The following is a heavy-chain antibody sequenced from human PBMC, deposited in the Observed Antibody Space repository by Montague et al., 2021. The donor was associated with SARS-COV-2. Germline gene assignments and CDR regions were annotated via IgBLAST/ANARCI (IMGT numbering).Heavy chain of an antibody. J-gene: IGHJ6*03. D-gene: IGHD6-13*01. CDR3: GRGGWQLATNYYYYMDV. CDR2: IIPIFGTA. CDR1: GGTFSSYA. Sequence: SVKVSCKASGGTFSSYAISWVRQAPGQGLEWMGGIIPIFGTANYAQKFQGRVTLTADESTSTAYMELSSLRSEDTAVYYCGRGGWQLATNYYYYMDVWGKGTTVTVFS. V-gene: IGHV1-69*13.